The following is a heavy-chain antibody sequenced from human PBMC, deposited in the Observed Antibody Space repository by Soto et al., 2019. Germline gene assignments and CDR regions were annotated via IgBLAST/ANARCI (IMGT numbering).Heavy chain of an antibody. CDR3: AREEYQLPWSHWFDP. Sequence: EVQLVESGGGLVQPGGSLRLSCAASGFTFSSYWMHWVRQAPGKGLVWVSRINSDGSSSNYADSVKGRFTISRDNAKNTLYLEMNRLRAEDTAVYYCAREEYQLPWSHWFDPWGQGTLVTVSS. J-gene: IGHJ5*02. CDR2: INSDGSSS. CDR1: GFTFSSYW. D-gene: IGHD2-2*01. V-gene: IGHV3-74*01.